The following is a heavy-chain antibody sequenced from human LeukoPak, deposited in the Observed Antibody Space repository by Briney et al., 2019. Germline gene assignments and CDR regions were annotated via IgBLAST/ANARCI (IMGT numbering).Heavy chain of an antibody. V-gene: IGHV4-59*01. CDR2: ISYSGST. CDR1: GGSISSYY. Sequence: SETLSLTCTVSGGSISSYYWSWIRQPPGKGLEWIGYISYSGSTNFNPSLKSRVTISVDTSKNQFSLKLSSVTAADTAVYYCARNKDAMDVWGQGTTVTVSS. CDR3: ARNKDAMDV. J-gene: IGHJ6*02.